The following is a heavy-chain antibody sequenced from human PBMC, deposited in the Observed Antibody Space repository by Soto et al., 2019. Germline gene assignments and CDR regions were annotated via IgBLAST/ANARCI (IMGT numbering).Heavy chain of an antibody. CDR1: GGYISSGGYS. Sequence: PSETLSLTCAVSGGYISSGGYSWSWIRQPPGKGLEWIGYIYHSGSTYYNPSLKSRVTISVDRSKNQFSLKLSSVTAADTAVYYCARERTTVVTPGWFDPWGQGTLVTVSS. J-gene: IGHJ5*02. V-gene: IGHV4-30-2*01. CDR3: ARERTTVVTPGWFDP. D-gene: IGHD4-17*01. CDR2: IYHSGST.